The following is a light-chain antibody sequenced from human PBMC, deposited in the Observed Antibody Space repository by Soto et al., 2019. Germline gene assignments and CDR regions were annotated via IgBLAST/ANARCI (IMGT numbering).Light chain of an antibody. CDR3: QQYNSYPWT. CDR2: KAS. J-gene: IGKJ1*01. V-gene: IGKV1-5*03. Sequence: MTQYPATLPASVRERFTITCRASQSISSWLAWYQQKPGKAPKLLIYKASTLESGVPSNFSGSGSGTEFTLTISCLQPEDFATYYCQQYNSYPWTFCQVTKVDIK. CDR1: QSISSW.